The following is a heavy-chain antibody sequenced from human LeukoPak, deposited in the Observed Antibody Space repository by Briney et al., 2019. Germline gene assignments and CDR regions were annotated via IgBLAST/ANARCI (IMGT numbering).Heavy chain of an antibody. CDR3: AKDRYREYASVYYYYGMDV. D-gene: IGHD1-26*01. CDR1: GFTFSRYG. Sequence: HPGGSLRLSCAASGFTFSRYGMYWVRQAPGKGLEWVAVISYDGSNKYYADSVKGRFTISRDNSKNTLYLQMNSLRTEDTAVYYSAKDRYREYASVYYYYGMDVWGQGTTVTVSS. V-gene: IGHV3-30*18. CDR2: ISYDGSNK. J-gene: IGHJ6*02.